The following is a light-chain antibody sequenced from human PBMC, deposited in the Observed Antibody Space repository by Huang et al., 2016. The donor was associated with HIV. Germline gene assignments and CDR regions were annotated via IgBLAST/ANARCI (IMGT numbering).Light chain of an antibody. CDR3: QQSFSVPRT. J-gene: IGKJ1*01. CDR2: TAY. CDR1: QNITKS. V-gene: IGKV1-39*01. Sequence: DIQMPQSPPSLSASVGDRVTFNFRANQNITKSLNWYQRQPGKAPKLLSYTAYTLESGVPTRFSGGGSGSRFTLNIANLQPEDFATYYCQQSFSVPRTFG.